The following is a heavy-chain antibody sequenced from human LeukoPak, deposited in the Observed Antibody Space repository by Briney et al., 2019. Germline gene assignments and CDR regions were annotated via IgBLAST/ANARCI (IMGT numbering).Heavy chain of an antibody. J-gene: IGHJ6*02. Sequence: PSETLSLTCTVSGGSISSYYWSWIRQPPGKGLEWIGYIYYSGSTNYNPSLKSRVTISVDTSKNQFSLKLSSVTAADTAVYYCARDSGWYGYGMDVWGQGTTVTVSS. D-gene: IGHD6-19*01. V-gene: IGHV4-59*01. CDR3: ARDSGWYGYGMDV. CDR2: IYYSGST. CDR1: GGSISSYY.